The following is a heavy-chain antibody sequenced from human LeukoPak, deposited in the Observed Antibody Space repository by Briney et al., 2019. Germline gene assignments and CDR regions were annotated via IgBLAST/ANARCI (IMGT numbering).Heavy chain of an antibody. J-gene: IGHJ4*02. V-gene: IGHV3-53*01. CDR3: ARVSGWDSYFDY. D-gene: IGHD1-14*01. CDR1: GFTVSSNY. CDR2: IYSGGST. Sequence: PGGSLRLSCAASGFTVSSNYMSWGRQAPGKGLEWVSVIYSGGSTYYADSVKGRFTISRDNSKNTLYLQMNSLRAEDTAVYYCARVSGWDSYFDYWGQGTLVTVSS.